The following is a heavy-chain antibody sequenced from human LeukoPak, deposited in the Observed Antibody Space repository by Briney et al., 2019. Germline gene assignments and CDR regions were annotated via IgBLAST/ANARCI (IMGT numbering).Heavy chain of an antibody. J-gene: IGHJ3*02. CDR1: GFTFSSYA. CDR2: ISGGGGST. Sequence: PGGSLSLSCAASGFTFSSYALSGVRQAPGKGLEGVSAISGGGGSTYYADSVKGRFTISRDNSKNTLYLQMNSLRAEDTAVYYCAKENYYGSGSYYNDAFDIWGQGTMVTVSS. D-gene: IGHD3-10*01. V-gene: IGHV3-23*01. CDR3: AKENYYGSGSYYNDAFDI.